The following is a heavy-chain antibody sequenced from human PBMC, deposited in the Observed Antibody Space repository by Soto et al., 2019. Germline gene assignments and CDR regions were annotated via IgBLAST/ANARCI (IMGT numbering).Heavy chain of an antibody. Sequence: QVELEQSGAEVKEPGASVKVSCKASGYTLRTHGISWVRQAPGQGLEWMGWISAYNGFTRYAQNFQGRVTLTTDTSTNTAYMELRSLRSDDTAVYYCARVTQATVTSDYWGQGTLVTVSS. CDR2: ISAYNGFT. CDR3: ARVTQATVTSDY. J-gene: IGHJ4*02. V-gene: IGHV1-18*01. D-gene: IGHD4-17*01. CDR1: GYTLRTHG.